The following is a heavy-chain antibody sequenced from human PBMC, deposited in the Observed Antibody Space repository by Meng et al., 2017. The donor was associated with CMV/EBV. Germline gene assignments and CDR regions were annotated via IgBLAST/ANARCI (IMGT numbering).Heavy chain of an antibody. J-gene: IGHJ5*02. D-gene: IGHD1-26*01. CDR1: GGSFSGYY. Sequence: QVQLTQGGEGLLKPSETLSLTCAVYGGSFSGYYWGWIRQPPGKGLEWIGEINHSGSTNYNPSLKSRVTISVDTSKNQFSLKLSSVTAADTAVYYCARGVGGWFDPWGQGTLVTVSS. CDR2: INHSGST. V-gene: IGHV4-34*01. CDR3: ARGVGGWFDP.